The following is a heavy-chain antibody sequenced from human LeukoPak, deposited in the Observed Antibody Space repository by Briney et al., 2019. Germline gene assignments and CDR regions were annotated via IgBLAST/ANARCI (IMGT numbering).Heavy chain of an antibody. CDR3: ARGGGSGSYPGTY. Sequence: PSETLSLTCTVSGGSISSYYWSWIRQPPGKGLEWIGYIYYSGSTNYNPSLKSRVTISVDTSKNQFSLKLNSVTAADTAVYYCARGGGSGSYPGTYWGQGTLVTVSS. J-gene: IGHJ4*02. D-gene: IGHD1-26*01. V-gene: IGHV4-59*01. CDR2: IYYSGST. CDR1: GGSISSYY.